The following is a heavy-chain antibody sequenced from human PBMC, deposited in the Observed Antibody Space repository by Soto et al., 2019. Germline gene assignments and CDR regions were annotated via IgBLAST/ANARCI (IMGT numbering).Heavy chain of an antibody. V-gene: IGHV1-8*01. D-gene: IGHD1-7*01. J-gene: IGHJ6*02. CDR2: MNPNSGNT. CDR1: GYTFTSYD. Sequence: ASVKVSCKASGYTFTSYDINWVRQATGQGLEWMGLMNPNSGNTGYAQKFQGRVTMTRNTSISTAYMELSSLRSEDTAVYYCATRWGITATTAVYYSAAMDVWGQGTTVTVSS. CDR3: ATRWGITATTAVYYSAAMDV.